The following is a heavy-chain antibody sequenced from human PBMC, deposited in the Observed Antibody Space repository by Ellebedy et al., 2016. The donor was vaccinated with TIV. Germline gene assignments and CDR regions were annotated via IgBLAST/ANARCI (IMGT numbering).Heavy chain of an antibody. J-gene: IGHJ4*02. V-gene: IGHV3-30*02. CDR3: AKDRLWRGSGTQTFDN. CDR1: GFIFSSYG. CDR2: IRYDGTNK. D-gene: IGHD3-10*01. Sequence: GESLKISCAASGFIFSSYGMHCVRQAPRKGLEWVAFIRYDGTNKFYADSVKGRFIISRDNSKNTLYLQMNSLRAEDTAVYYCAKDRLWRGSGTQTFDNWGQGTLVTVSS.